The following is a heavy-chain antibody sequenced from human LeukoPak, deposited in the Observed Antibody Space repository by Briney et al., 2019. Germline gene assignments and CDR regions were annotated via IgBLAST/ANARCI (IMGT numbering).Heavy chain of an antibody. J-gene: IGHJ4*02. Sequence: GGSLRLSCAASGFTFSSYEMSWVRQAPGKGLEWVANINQDGSEKYYVDSVKGRFTISRDNAKNSLYLQMNSHTAEDTAVYYCARERDSSGYYGIYFDHWGQGTLVTVSS. CDR1: GFTFSSYE. CDR3: ARERDSSGYYGIYFDH. CDR2: INQDGSEK. D-gene: IGHD3-22*01. V-gene: IGHV3-7*01.